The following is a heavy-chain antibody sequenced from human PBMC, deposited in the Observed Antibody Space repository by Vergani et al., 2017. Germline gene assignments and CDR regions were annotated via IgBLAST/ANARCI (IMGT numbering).Heavy chain of an antibody. CDR2: INHSGST. D-gene: IGHD2-21*02. Sequence: QVQLQQWGAGLLKPSETLSLTCAVYGGSFSGYYWSWIRQPPGKGLEWIGEINHSGSTNYNPSLKSRVTISVDTSKNQFALKLSSVTAADTAVYYCARGRWDIVVVTAISVRRQSRRNEYFQHWGQGTLVTVSS. CDR3: ARGRWDIVVVTAISVRRQSRRNEYFQH. J-gene: IGHJ1*01. V-gene: IGHV4-34*01. CDR1: GGSFSGYY.